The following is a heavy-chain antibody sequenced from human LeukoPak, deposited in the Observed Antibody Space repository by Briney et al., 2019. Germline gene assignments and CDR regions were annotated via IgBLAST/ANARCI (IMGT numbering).Heavy chain of an antibody. Sequence: GGSLRLSCAASGFSFDDYAMHWVRQAPGKGLAWASGISWDSTSIGYADSVKGRFTISRDNAKNSLFLQMNSLRVEDTALYYCAKGKKRTWIQLRLDPWGQGTLVTVSS. CDR2: ISWDSTSI. CDR3: AKGKKRTWIQLRLDP. CDR1: GFSFDDYA. V-gene: IGHV3-9*01. D-gene: IGHD5-18*01. J-gene: IGHJ5*02.